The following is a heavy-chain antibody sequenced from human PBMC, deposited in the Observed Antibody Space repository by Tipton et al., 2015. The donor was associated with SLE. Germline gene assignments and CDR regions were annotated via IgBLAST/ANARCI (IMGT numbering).Heavy chain of an antibody. CDR3: ARGASRVTGTGY. CDR1: GGSFSDYY. Sequence: TLSLTCAVYGGSFSDYYWNWIRQIPGKGLEWIGEINHSGSTNYNPSLKSRVTISVDTSKNQFSLKMSSVTAADTAVYYCARGASRVTGTGYWGQGTLVTVSS. J-gene: IGHJ4*02. V-gene: IGHV4-34*01. CDR2: INHSGST. D-gene: IGHD2-21*02.